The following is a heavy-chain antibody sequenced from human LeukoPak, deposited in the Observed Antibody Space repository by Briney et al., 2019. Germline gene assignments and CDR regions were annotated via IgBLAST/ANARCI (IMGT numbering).Heavy chain of an antibody. CDR3: ARGEGSGSYYSWFDP. V-gene: IGHV4-59*01. J-gene: IGHJ5*02. D-gene: IGHD3-10*01. Sequence: GSLRLSCAASGFTFSDYYMSWIRQPPGKGLEWIGYIYYSGSTNYNPSLKSRVTISVDTSKNQFSLKLSSVTAADTAVYYCARGEGSGSYYSWFDPWGPGTLVTVSS. CDR1: GFTFSDYY. CDR2: IYYSGST.